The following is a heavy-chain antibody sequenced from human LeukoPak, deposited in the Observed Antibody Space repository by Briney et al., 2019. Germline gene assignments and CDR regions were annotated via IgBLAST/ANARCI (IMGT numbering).Heavy chain of an antibody. Sequence: GGSLRLSCAASGFTFSSCAMTWVRQVPGKGLEWVSAISGTGGSTHYTDSVKGRFTISRDNSKNTLYLQMNSLRAEDTAVYYCAKDLQLLANWGQGTLVTVSS. D-gene: IGHD1-26*01. CDR1: GFTFSSCA. CDR2: ISGTGGST. V-gene: IGHV3-23*01. J-gene: IGHJ4*02. CDR3: AKDLQLLAN.